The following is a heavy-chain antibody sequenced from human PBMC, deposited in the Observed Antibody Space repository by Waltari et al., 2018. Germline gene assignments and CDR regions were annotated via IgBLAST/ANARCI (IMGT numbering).Heavy chain of an antibody. J-gene: IGHJ2*01. CDR2: IYRSGRT. CDR3: VRMNCGGDCYQPPFWYVDF. Sequence: QVQLQESGPGVVKPSDTLSLTCGVSDYSISSCSYWGWIRQPPGKGLEWIGSGSIYRSGRTYYNPSLKSRVTISVDTSKNQFSLKLSSVTAAETAVYYCVRMNCGGDCYQPPFWYVDFWGRGTLVTVSS. D-gene: IGHD2-21*02. V-gene: IGHV4-38-2*01. CDR1: DYSISSCSY.